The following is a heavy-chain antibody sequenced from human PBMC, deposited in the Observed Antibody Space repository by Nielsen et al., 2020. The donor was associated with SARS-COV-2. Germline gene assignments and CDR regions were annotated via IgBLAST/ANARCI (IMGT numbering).Heavy chain of an antibody. Sequence: SETLSLTCAVSGESFSGYYQWSWIRQHPGKGLEWIGEISHSGTTNYNPSLKSRVTMSLDSSKNQFSLKLSSVTAADTAVYYCARGQILGYCSSTSCSTMYNWFDPWGQGTLVTVSS. CDR3: ARGQILGYCSSTSCSTMYNWFDP. V-gene: IGHV4-34*01. J-gene: IGHJ5*02. CDR2: ISHSGTT. D-gene: IGHD2-2*01. CDR1: GESFSGYY.